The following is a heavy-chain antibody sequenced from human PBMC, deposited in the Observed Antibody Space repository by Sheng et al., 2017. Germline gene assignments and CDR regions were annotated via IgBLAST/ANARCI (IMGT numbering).Heavy chain of an antibody. J-gene: IGHJ4*02. CDR1: GFTFSSYV. CDR3: AKDSQYYHDNSAYHWFDY. CDR2: ISGSGGGT. D-gene: IGHD3-22*01. V-gene: IGHV3-23*01. Sequence: EVQVLESGGDLVQPGGSLRLSCAASGFTFSSYVMSWVRQAPGKGLEWVSTISGSGGGTYYADSVKGRFTISRDNSKNTLYLQMNSLRAEDTAIYYCAKDSQYYHDNSAYHWFDYWGQGTLVTVS.